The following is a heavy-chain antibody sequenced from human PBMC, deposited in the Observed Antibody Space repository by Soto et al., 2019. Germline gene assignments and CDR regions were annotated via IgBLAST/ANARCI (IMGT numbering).Heavy chain of an antibody. CDR3: ERVTTIFGVVIGFDY. CDR1: GGTFSSYA. J-gene: IGHJ4*02. D-gene: IGHD3-3*01. V-gene: IGHV1-69*06. CDR2: IIPIFGTA. Sequence: QVQLVHSGAEVKKPGSSVKVSCKASGGTFSSYAISWVRQAPGQGLEWMGGIIPIFGTANYAQKFQGRVTITADKSTSTAYMELSSLRSEDTAVYYCERVTTIFGVVIGFDYWGQGTLVTVS.